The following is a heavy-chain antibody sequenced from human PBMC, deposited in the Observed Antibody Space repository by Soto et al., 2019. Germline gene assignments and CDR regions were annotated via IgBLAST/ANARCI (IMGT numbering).Heavy chain of an antibody. J-gene: IGHJ3*02. CDR2: TRNKANSYTT. Sequence: GSLRLSCAASGFTFSDHYMDWVRQAPGKGLEWVGRTRNKANSYTTEYAASVKGRFTISRDDSKNSLYLQMNSLKTEDTAVYYCARASLSPFDIWGQGTMVTVSS. CDR3: ARASLSPFDI. V-gene: IGHV3-72*01. CDR1: GFTFSDHY. D-gene: IGHD3-16*02.